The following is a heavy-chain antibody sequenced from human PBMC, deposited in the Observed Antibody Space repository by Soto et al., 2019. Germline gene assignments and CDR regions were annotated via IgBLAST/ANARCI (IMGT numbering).Heavy chain of an antibody. CDR1: GGCFSGYY. J-gene: IGHJ5*02. V-gene: IGHV4-34*01. Sequence: QVQLQQWGAGLLKPSETLSLTCAVYGGCFSGYYWSWIRQPPGKGLEWIGEINHSGSTNYNPSLKSRVTISVDTSKNQFSLKLSSVTAADTAVYSCARVIEGYSYGYVRFDPWGQGTLVTVSS. CDR2: INHSGST. D-gene: IGHD5-18*01. CDR3: ARVIEGYSYGYVRFDP.